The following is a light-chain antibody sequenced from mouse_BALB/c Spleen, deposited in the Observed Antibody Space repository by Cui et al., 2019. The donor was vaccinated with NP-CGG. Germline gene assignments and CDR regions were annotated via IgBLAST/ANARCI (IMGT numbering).Light chain of an antibody. CDR3: ALWYSNHWV. Sequence: QAVVTQESALTTSHGETVTVTCRSSTGAVTTSNYANWVQEKPDHLFTGLIGGTNNRAPGIPARFSGFLIGGKAALTITGAQTEDEAIYFCALWYSNHWVFGGGTKLTVL. V-gene: IGLV1*01. CDR1: TGAVTTSNY. J-gene: IGLJ1*01. CDR2: GTN.